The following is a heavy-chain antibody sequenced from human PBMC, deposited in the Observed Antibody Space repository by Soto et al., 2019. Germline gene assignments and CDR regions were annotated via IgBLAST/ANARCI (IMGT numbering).Heavy chain of an antibody. D-gene: IGHD5-18*01. Sequence: SVKVSCKASGGTFSSYTISWVRQAPGQGLEWMGRIIPILGIANYAQKFQGRVTITADKSTSTAYMELSSLRSEDTAVYYCSRGYSYGYGVGYYYGMDVWGQGTTVTVS. CDR3: SRGYSYGYGVGYYYGMDV. J-gene: IGHJ6*02. V-gene: IGHV1-69*02. CDR1: GGTFSSYT. CDR2: IIPILGIA.